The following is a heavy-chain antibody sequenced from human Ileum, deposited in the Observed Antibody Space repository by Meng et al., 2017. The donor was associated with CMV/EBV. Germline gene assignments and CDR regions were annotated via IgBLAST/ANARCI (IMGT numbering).Heavy chain of an antibody. J-gene: IGHJ4*02. CDR1: GLSFTNAW. CDR3: TANYFDY. CDR2: NKPNTAGGTA. V-gene: IGHV3-15*01. Sequence: GESLRLSCAYSGLSFTNAWMSWVRQAPGKGLEWIGRNKPNTAGGTADYVAPVKGRFTISRDDSKNTLYLQMNSLKSEDTAVYYCTANYFDYWGQGTLVTVSS.